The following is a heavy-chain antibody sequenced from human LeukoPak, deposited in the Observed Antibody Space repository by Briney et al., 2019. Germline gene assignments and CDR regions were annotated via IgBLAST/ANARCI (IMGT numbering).Heavy chain of an antibody. V-gene: IGHV4-59*01. CDR3: ARGLRITTFGVPTCFDY. Sequence: KASETLSLTCRVSGGSMSPYYWSWIRQPPGKGLEWIGYIYYSGTTNFNPSLKSRITMSVDTTKNQHSLKLTTVTAADTAVYYCARGLRITTFGVPTCFDYWGRGTQVTV. J-gene: IGHJ4*02. CDR1: GGSMSPYY. D-gene: IGHD3-3*01. CDR2: IYYSGTT.